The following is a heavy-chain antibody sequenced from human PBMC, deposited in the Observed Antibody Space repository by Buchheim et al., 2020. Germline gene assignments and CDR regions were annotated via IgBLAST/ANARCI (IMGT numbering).Heavy chain of an antibody. CDR2: ISAYNGNT. CDR3: ARSRCSGGSCYSHYYYYYGMDV. Sequence: QVQLVQSGAEVKKPGASVKVSCKASGYTFTSYGISWVRQAPGQGLEWMGWISAYNGNTNYAQKLQGRVTMTTDTSTSTAYMELRSQRSDDTAVYYCARSRCSGGSCYSHYYYYYGMDVWGQGTT. V-gene: IGHV1-18*01. D-gene: IGHD2-15*01. CDR1: GYTFTSYG. J-gene: IGHJ6*02.